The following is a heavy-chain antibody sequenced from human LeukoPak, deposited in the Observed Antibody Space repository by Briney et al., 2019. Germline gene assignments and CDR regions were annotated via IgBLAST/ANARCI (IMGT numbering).Heavy chain of an antibody. D-gene: IGHD3-10*01. CDR3: ARVYWGYNSGRSFDY. Sequence: PSETLSPPCTVSGGSSSRYYWSWIRQPPGKGLEWIGYIDYSADTNYDPSLQSRVTISVDRSKNQFYLKLTSVTAADTAVYYCARVYWGYNSGRSFDYWGQGTLVTVSS. V-gene: IGHV4-59*01. CDR2: IDYSADT. J-gene: IGHJ4*02. CDR1: GGSSSRYY.